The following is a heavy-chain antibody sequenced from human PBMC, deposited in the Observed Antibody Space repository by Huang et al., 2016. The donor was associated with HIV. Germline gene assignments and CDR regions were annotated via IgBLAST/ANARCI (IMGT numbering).Heavy chain of an antibody. CDR2: SYPGDSDT. J-gene: IGHJ3*01. V-gene: IGHV5-51*01. Sequence: EVQLVQSGAEVKKPGESLKISCQGSGYSFNTYWIAWVRQMPGNGPEWRGISYPGDSDTRYSPSFQGQVTISADKSIDTAYLQWRSLKASDTAMYYCARKFSSTWYRAFDLWGQGTMVTVSS. D-gene: IGHD6-13*01. CDR1: GYSFNTYW. CDR3: ARKFSSTWYRAFDL.